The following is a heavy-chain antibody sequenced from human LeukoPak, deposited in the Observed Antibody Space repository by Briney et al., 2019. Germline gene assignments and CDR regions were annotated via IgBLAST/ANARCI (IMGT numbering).Heavy chain of an antibody. V-gene: IGHV4-34*01. CDR2: INHSGST. CDR1: GGSFSGYY. D-gene: IGHD6-19*01. Sequence: SETLSLTCAVYGGSFSGYYWSWIRQPPGKGLEWIGEINHSGSTNYNPSLKSRVTISVDTSKNQFSLKLSSVTAADTAVYYCARLIARGWVFDYWGQGTLVTVSS. CDR3: ARLIARGWVFDY. J-gene: IGHJ4*02.